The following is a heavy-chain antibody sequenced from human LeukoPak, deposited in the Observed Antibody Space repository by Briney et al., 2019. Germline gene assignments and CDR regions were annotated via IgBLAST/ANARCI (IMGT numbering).Heavy chain of an antibody. J-gene: IGHJ6*03. Sequence: SETLSLTCTVSGGSISSYYWSGIRQPPGKGLEWIGYIYTSGSTNYNPSLKSRVTISVDTSKNQFSLKLSSVTAADTAVYYCARHFGLYYYMDVWGKGTTVTVSS. V-gene: IGHV4-4*09. CDR1: GGSISSYY. CDR2: IYTSGST. D-gene: IGHD3-16*01. CDR3: ARHFGLYYYMDV.